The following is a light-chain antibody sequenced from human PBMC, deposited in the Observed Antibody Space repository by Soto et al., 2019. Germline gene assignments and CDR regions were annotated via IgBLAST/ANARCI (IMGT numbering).Light chain of an antibody. CDR3: SSYAGSYGHV. CDR1: SSDVGAYNY. J-gene: IGLJ1*01. CDR2: EVS. Sequence: QSVLRQPPSASGSPGQSVTISCTGTSSDVGAYNYVSWYQQHPGKAPKLVIREVSEPPSGVPDRFSGSKSGNTASLTVSGLQADDEAEYYCSSYAGSYGHVFGTGTKLTVL. V-gene: IGLV2-8*01.